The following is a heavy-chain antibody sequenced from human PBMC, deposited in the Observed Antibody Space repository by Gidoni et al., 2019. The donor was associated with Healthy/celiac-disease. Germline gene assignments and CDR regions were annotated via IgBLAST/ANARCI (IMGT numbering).Heavy chain of an antibody. Sequence: EVQLVESGGGLVQPGRSLRLSCAASGFTFDDYAMHWVRQAPGKGLEWVSGISWNSGSIGYADSVKGRFTISRDNAKNSLYLQMNSLRAEDTALYYCAKSKMVRGVIGRAPIDYWGQGTLVTVSS. CDR3: AKSKMVRGVIGRAPIDY. D-gene: IGHD3-10*01. CDR1: GFTFDDYA. CDR2: ISWNSGSI. V-gene: IGHV3-9*01. J-gene: IGHJ4*02.